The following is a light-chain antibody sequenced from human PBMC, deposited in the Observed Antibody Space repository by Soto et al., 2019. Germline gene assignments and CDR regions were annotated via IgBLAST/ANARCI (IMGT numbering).Light chain of an antibody. Sequence: DIQMTQSPPSLSASVGDTITITCRASQSISTYLDWYQVTPGKAPKVLIYAASTLQAGVPSRFSGSGSGTDFTLTINSLQPEDFATYYCQQNYNLPPWTFGQGTKVESK. V-gene: IGKV1-39*01. CDR2: AAS. CDR3: QQNYNLPPWT. J-gene: IGKJ1*01. CDR1: QSISTY.